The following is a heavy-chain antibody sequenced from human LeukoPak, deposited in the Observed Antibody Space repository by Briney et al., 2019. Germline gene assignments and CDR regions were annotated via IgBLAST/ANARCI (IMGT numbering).Heavy chain of an antibody. J-gene: IGHJ6*02. CDR3: ARDGDDFWSGYRGYGMDV. Sequence: ASVKVSCKASGYTFTSYGISWVRQAPGQGLEWMGWINPNSGGTNYAQKFQGWVTMTRDTSISTAYMELSRLRSDDTAVYYCARDGDDFWSGYRGYGMDVWGQGTTVTVSS. D-gene: IGHD3-3*01. CDR1: GYTFTSYG. V-gene: IGHV1-2*04. CDR2: INPNSGGT.